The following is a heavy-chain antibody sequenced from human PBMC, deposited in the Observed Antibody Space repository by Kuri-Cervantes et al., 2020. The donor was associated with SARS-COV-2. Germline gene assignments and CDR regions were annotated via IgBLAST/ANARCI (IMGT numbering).Heavy chain of an antibody. D-gene: IGHD3-10*01. Sequence: GGSLRLSCEGSGLMFTTYAMHWVRQAPGKGLEWVAVIWYDGSNKSYADSVKGRFTISRDNSKNTLYLQMNSLRGEDTAVYYCARDTPTLVRGVVSDRWLDPWGQGTLVTVSS. V-gene: IGHV3-33*01. CDR1: GLMFTTYA. CDR3: ARDTPTLVRGVVSDRWLDP. J-gene: IGHJ5*02. CDR2: IWYDGSNK.